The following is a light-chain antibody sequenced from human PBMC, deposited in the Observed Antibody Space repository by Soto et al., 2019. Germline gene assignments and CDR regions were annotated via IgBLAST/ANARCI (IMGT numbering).Light chain of an antibody. V-gene: IGLV2-11*01. CDR1: SSDVGGYNY. CDR3: CSYAGSYTHV. CDR2: DVS. Sequence: QSVLTQPRSGSWSPGQSVTISCTGTSSDVGGYNYVSWYQQHPGKAPKLMIYDVSKRPSGVPDRFSGSKSGNTASLTISGLQAEDEADYYCCSYAGSYTHVFGTGTKVTFL. J-gene: IGLJ1*01.